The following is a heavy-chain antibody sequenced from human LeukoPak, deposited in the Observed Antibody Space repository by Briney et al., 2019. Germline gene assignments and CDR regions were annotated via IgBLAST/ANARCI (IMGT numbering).Heavy chain of an antibody. CDR3: AKSEAAGYDSTFDY. D-gene: IGHD6-13*01. CDR1: GFTFSNYV. J-gene: IGHJ4*02. CDR2: INGSGSFT. Sequence: GGSLRLSCAASGFTFSNYVMGWVRQDPGKGLQWVSIINGSGSFTSYADSVKGRLTISRDNSKNTLYLQMNSLRAEDTAVYYCAKSEAAGYDSTFDYWGQGTLVTVSS. V-gene: IGHV3-23*05.